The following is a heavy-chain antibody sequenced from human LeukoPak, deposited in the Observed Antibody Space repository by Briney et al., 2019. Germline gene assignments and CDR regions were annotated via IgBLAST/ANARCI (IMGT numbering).Heavy chain of an antibody. Sequence: SETLSLTCTVSGGSISVYWSWVRQPPGKGLEWIGYIYYSGITDYNPSLKSRVTISLDTSKNQFSLKLSSVTAADTAVYYCVKAEISGRPLDWGQGTLVTVSS. CDR2: IYYSGIT. J-gene: IGHJ4*02. V-gene: IGHV4-59*01. D-gene: IGHD3-10*01. CDR3: VKAEISGRPLD. CDR1: GGSISVY.